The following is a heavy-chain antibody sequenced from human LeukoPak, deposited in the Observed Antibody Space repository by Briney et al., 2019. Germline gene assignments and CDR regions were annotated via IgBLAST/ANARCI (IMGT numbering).Heavy chain of an antibody. CDR2: IYYSGST. D-gene: IGHD3-10*01. V-gene: IGHV4-61*08. CDR1: GGSISSGDYY. J-gene: IGHJ6*03. CDR3: AINYEVGEYYYMDV. Sequence: SETLSLTCTVSGGSISSGDYYWSWIRQPPGKGLEWIGYIYYSGSTNYNPSLKSRVTISVDTSKNQFSLKLSSVTAADTAVYYCAINYEVGEYYYMDVWGKGTTVTVSS.